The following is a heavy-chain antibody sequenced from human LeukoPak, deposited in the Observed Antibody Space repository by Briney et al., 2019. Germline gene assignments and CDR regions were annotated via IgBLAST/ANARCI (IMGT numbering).Heavy chain of an antibody. J-gene: IGHJ4*02. D-gene: IGHD5-12*01. V-gene: IGHV4-59*01. CDR3: ARYGGYDYFGY. CDR1: GGSISSYY. CDR2: IYYSGST. Sequence: PSETLSLTCTVSGGSISSYYWSWIRQPPGKGLEWIGYIYYSGSTNYNPSLKSRVTMSVDTSKNQFSLKLSSVTAADTAVYYCARYGGYDYFGYWGQGTLVTVSS.